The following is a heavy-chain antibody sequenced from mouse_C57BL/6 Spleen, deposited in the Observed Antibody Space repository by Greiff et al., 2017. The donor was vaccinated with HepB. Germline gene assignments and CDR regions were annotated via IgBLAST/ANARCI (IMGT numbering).Heavy chain of an antibody. V-gene: IGHV1-9*01. CDR2: ILPGSGST. CDR3: ARIYDGYWFAY. CDR1: GYTFTGYW. Sequence: QVQLQQSGAELMKPGASVKLSCKATGYTFTGYWIEWVKQRPGHGLEWFGEILPGSGSTNYNEKFKGKSTFTADTSSNTAYMQLSSLTTEDSAIYYCARIYDGYWFAYWGQGTLVTVSA. D-gene: IGHD2-3*01. J-gene: IGHJ3*01.